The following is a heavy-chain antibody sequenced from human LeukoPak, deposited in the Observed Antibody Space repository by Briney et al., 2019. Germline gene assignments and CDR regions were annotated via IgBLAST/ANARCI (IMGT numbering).Heavy chain of an antibody. D-gene: IGHD3-22*01. CDR3: AKIYDSSGYSLDY. V-gene: IGHV3-30*18. J-gene: IGHJ4*02. CDR1: GFTFSSYG. CDR2: ISYDGSNK. Sequence: GGSLRLSCAASGFTFSSYGMHWVRQAPGKGLERVAVISYDGSNKYYADSVKGRFTISRDNSKNTLYLQMNSLRAEDTAVYYCAKIYDSSGYSLDYWGQGTLVTVSS.